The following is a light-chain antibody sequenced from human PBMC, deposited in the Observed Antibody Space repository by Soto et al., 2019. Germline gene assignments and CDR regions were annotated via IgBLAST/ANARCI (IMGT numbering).Light chain of an antibody. J-gene: IGKJ1*01. Sequence: EIVLTQSPGTLSLSPGERATLSCRASQSVSSSYLAWYQQKPGQPPRLLIYGASSRATGIPDRFSGSGSGTDFTLTISRLEPEDFAVYYCQQYGSSPPWTFGQGTRWIS. CDR1: QSVSSSY. CDR3: QQYGSSPPWT. V-gene: IGKV3-20*01. CDR2: GAS.